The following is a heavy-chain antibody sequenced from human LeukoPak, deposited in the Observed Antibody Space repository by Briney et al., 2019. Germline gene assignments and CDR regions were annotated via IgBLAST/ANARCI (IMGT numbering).Heavy chain of an antibody. J-gene: IGHJ3*02. CDR2: ISSSGRTI. CDR3: ARDSVTILYI. CDR1: GFTFSDYY. Sequence: GGSLRLSCAASGFTFSDYYMSWIRQAPGKGLEWVGYISSSGRTIYYADSVKGRFTICRDNAKNSLYLQMNSLRAEDTAVYYCARDSVTILYIWGQGTMVTVSS. V-gene: IGHV3-11*01. D-gene: IGHD4-17*01.